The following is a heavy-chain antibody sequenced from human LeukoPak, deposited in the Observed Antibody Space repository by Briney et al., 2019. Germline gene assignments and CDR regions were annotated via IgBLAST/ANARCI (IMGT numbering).Heavy chain of an antibody. D-gene: IGHD3-10*01. J-gene: IGHJ4*02. CDR1: GFTFSSYS. CDR2: ISSSSSYI. Sequence: PGGSLRLSCAASGFTFSSYSMNWVRQAPGKGLEWVSSISSSSSYIYYADSVKGRLTISRDNAKNSLYLQMNSLRVEDTAVYYCARDVGIPYGSGFDYWGQGTLVTVPS. V-gene: IGHV3-21*06. CDR3: ARDVGIPYGSGFDY.